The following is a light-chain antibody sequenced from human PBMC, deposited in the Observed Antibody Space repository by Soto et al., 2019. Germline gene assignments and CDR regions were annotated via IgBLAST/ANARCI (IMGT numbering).Light chain of an antibody. J-gene: IGKJ4*01. Sequence: DIQMTQSPSSLSASVGDRVTITCRARQSISNYLNWYQLKPGKVPKLLIYAASTLQTGVPSRFSGIGFGTDFTLTISSLQPEDSASYYCQQSYSSRATFGGGTKVEIK. CDR2: AAS. CDR1: QSISNY. CDR3: QQSYSSRAT. V-gene: IGKV1-39*01.